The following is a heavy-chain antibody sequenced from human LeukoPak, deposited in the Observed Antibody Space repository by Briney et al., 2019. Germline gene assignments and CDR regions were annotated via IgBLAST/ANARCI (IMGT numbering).Heavy chain of an antibody. CDR2: MYPGDSDT. CDR1: GYSFTSYW. CDR3: ARRPIPREFDSSSSYYFGY. Sequence: GESLRISGKGSGYSFTSYWIGWVRQMPGNGLEWMGSMYPGDSDTGYSPSFRGQVTISGDKCISTAYLQWSRLTAADDSMYYCARRPIPREFDSSSSYYFGYWGQGTLVTVSS. V-gene: IGHV5-51*01. D-gene: IGHD6-6*01. J-gene: IGHJ4*02.